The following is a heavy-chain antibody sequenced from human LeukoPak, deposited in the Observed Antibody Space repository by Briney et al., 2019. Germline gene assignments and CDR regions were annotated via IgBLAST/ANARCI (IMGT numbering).Heavy chain of an antibody. CDR1: GYSFTSHW. CDR3: ARGGDYGDPRSPFNI. CDR2: IHPDDSDT. J-gene: IGHJ3*02. Sequence: GESLKISCKGSGYSFTSHWIGWVRQMPGKGPEWLGIIHPDDSDTRYSPSFQSQVTISADKSISTSYLQRSSLNASDTAMYYCARGGDYGDPRSPFNIWGQGTVVTVSS. V-gene: IGHV5-51*01. D-gene: IGHD4-17*01.